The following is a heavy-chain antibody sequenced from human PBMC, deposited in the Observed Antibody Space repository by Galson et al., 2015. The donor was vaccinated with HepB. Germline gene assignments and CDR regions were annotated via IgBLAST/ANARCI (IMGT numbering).Heavy chain of an antibody. D-gene: IGHD5-18*01. V-gene: IGHV3-23*01. CDR3: AKGYGLFDS. CDR2: ISGNGDST. CDR1: GFAFDNHA. Sequence: SLRLSCAASGFAFDNHAMSWVRQAPGRGLEWISGISGNGDSTFYADSVKGRFTVSRDNSNNMLYLQMNSLRAEDAGLYFCAKGYGLFDSWGQGILVTVSS. J-gene: IGHJ5*01.